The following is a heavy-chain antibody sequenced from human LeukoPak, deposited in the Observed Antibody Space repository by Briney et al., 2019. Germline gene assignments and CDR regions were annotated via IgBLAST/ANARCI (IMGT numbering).Heavy chain of an antibody. Sequence: SETLSLTCAVSGGSISSSSYYWSWIRQPAGKGLEWIGRIYTSGSTNYNPSLKSRVTISVDTSKNQFSLKLSSVTAADTAVYYCARVGMWWAIDYWGQGTLVTVSS. J-gene: IGHJ4*02. CDR2: IYTSGST. V-gene: IGHV4-61*02. CDR1: GGSISSSSYY. D-gene: IGHD2-21*01. CDR3: ARVGMWWAIDY.